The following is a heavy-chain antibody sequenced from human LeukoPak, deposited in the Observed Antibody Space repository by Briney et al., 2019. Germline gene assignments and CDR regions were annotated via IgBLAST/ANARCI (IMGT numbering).Heavy chain of an antibody. CDR3: ARAGSSYYYYYMDV. CDR2: INHSGST. Sequence: SETLSLTCAVYGGSFSGYYWSWIRQPPGKGLEWIGEINHSGSTNYNPSLKSRVTISVDTSKNQFSLKLSSVTAADTAVYYCARAGSSYYYYYMDVWGKGTTVTVSS. V-gene: IGHV4-34*01. J-gene: IGHJ6*03. D-gene: IGHD3-10*01. CDR1: GGSFSGYY.